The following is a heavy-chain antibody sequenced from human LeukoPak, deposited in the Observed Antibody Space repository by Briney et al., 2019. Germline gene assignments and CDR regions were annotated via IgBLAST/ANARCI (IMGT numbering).Heavy chain of an antibody. V-gene: IGHV4-59*01. J-gene: IGHJ4*02. CDR2: ITYSGST. Sequence: SETLSLTCTVSGGSISSDFWSWIRRPPGKGLEWIGYITYSGSTNYNPSLRSRVTISINTSRNQFSLKLSSVTAADTAIYYCARTYYYFPGSSSGSYNFDYWGQGTPVTVSS. CDR1: GGSISSDF. CDR3: ARTYYYFPGSSSGSYNFDY. D-gene: IGHD3-10*01.